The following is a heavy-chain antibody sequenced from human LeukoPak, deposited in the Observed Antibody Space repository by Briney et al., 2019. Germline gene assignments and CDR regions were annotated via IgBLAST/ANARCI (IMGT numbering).Heavy chain of an antibody. D-gene: IGHD2-8*01. CDR3: ARGQWWLSPFDY. CDR2: INHSGST. V-gene: IGHV4-34*01. J-gene: IGHJ4*02. Sequence: SETLSLTCAVYGGSFSGYYWSWIRQPPGKGLEWIGEINHSGSTNYNPSLKSRVTISVDTSKNQFSLKLSSVTAADTAVYYCARGQWWLSPFDYWGQGTLVTVSS. CDR1: GGSFSGYY.